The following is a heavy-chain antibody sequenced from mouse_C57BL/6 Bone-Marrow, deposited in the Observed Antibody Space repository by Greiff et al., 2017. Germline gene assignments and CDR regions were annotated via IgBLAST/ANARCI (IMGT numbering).Heavy chain of an antibody. Sequence: DVKLVESGGGLVKPGGSLKLSCAASGFTFSDYGMHWVRQAPEKGLEWVAYISRGSSTNDYAATVKGRFTISRDNAKNTLFLQMTSLRSEDTAMCYCARNYGTQPFAYWGQGTLVTVAA. D-gene: IGHD1-1*01. CDR1: GFTFSDYG. CDR3: ARNYGTQPFAY. V-gene: IGHV5-17*01. J-gene: IGHJ3*01. CDR2: ISRGSSTN.